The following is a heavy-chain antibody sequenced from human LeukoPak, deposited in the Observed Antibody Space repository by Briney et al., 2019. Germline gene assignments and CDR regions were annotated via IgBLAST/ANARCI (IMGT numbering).Heavy chain of an antibody. CDR2: IYYSGTT. J-gene: IGHJ4*02. CDR3: ARTDSSGYYGDY. V-gene: IGHV4-30-4*01. Sequence: SETLSLTCTVSGGSISSGDYYWSWIRQPPGKGLEWIGYIYYSGTTYYNPSLKSRLTISVDTSKNQFSLKLSSVTAADTAVYYCARTDSSGYYGDYWGQGTLVTASS. D-gene: IGHD3-22*01. CDR1: GGSISSGDYY.